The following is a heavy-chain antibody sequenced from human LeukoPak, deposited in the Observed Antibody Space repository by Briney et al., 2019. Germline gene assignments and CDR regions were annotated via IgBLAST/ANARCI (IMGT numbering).Heavy chain of an antibody. D-gene: IGHD3-10*01. V-gene: IGHV4-34*01. Sequence: PSETPSLTCAVYGGSFSGYYWSWIRQPPGKGLEWIGEINHSGSTNYNPSLKSRVTMSVDTSKNRFSLKVSSATAADTAVYYCARGPGRFRTYGYWGQGTLVTVSS. CDR1: GGSFSGYY. J-gene: IGHJ4*02. CDR3: ARGPGRFRTYGY. CDR2: INHSGST.